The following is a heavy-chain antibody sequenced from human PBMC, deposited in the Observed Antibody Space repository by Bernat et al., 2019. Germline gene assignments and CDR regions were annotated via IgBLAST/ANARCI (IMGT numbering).Heavy chain of an antibody. V-gene: IGHV3-15*01. CDR1: GLSLTDAW. D-gene: IGHD2-8*01. CDR3: TTDNGVSAFDI. Sequence: EVHLVESGGDLVKPGGSLRLSCAVSGLSLTDAWMSWVRQAPGKGLEWVGRSKGKIDGGTTDYAAHVKGRFTMSRDESKNTLYLEMNSVKLEDTAVYYCTTDNGVSAFDIWGQGTRVTVSS. J-gene: IGHJ3*02. CDR2: SKGKIDGGTT.